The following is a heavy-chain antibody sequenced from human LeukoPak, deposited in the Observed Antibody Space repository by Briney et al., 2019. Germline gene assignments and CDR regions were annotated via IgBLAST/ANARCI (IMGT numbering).Heavy chain of an antibody. CDR3: ARAQNYHDRSGYSDDTFDV. Sequence: ASVKVSCKASGYTFTDNYIHWVRQAPGQGLEWMGRVNPDSGGINYAQKFQGRVTMTRDTSINTAFVELRRLRSDDTATYYCARAQNYHDRSGYSDDTFDVWGHGTMITVS. CDR2: VNPDSGGI. CDR1: GYTFTDNY. J-gene: IGHJ3*01. D-gene: IGHD3-22*01. V-gene: IGHV1-2*06.